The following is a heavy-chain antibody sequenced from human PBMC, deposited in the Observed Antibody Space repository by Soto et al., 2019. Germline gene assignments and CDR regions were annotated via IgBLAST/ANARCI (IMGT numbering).Heavy chain of an antibody. Sequence: EVQLVESGGTLVQPGGSLRLSCAASGFTFNTYWMHWVRQAPGKGLVWVSRINSDGTRTTYADSVKGRFTISRDNAKKKVHLQMNSLRAEDTAVYYCATVATHSYNWLDPWGQGTLVTVSS. CDR3: ATVATHSYNWLDP. CDR2: INSDGTRT. D-gene: IGHD5-12*01. CDR1: GFTFNTYW. V-gene: IGHV3-74*03. J-gene: IGHJ5*02.